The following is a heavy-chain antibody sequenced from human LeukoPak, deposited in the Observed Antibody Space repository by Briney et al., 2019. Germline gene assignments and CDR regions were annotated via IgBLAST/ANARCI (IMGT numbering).Heavy chain of an antibody. J-gene: IGHJ5*02. CDR2: INHSGST. CDR3: AIWDIVATNWFDP. Sequence: SETLSLTCAVSGGSISSSNWWSWVRQPPGKGLEWIGEINHSGSTNYNPSLKSRVTISVDTSKNQFSLKLSSVTAADTAVYYCAIWDIVATNWFDPWGQGTLVTVSS. V-gene: IGHV4-4*02. CDR1: GGSISSSNW. D-gene: IGHD5-12*01.